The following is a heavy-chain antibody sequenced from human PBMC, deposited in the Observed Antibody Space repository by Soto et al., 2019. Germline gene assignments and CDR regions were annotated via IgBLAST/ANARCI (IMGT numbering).Heavy chain of an antibody. CDR2: IHNGGSS. D-gene: IGHD5-18*01. CDR1: GGSISSNSYY. CDR3: AREGVTGLSFYL. Sequence: XATLSLSLSVSGGSISSNSYYWGWMRPSPGRGLEWIGIIHNGGSSFYNSSLRSRVTFSVDTSNNYFSLRLNSVTAADTAVYFCAREGVTGLSFYLWGPGTLVTVPS. V-gene: IGHV4-39*02. J-gene: IGHJ4*02.